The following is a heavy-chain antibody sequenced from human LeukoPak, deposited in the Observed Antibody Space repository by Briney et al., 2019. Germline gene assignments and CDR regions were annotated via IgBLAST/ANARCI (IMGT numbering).Heavy chain of an antibody. V-gene: IGHV1-2*02. Sequence: ASVKVSCKASGYTFTGYYMHWVRQAPGQGLEWMGWINPNSGGTNYAQKFQGRVTMTRDTSISTAYMELSRLRSDDTAVYYCARRIEIPDWYFDLWGRGTLVTVSS. CDR3: ARRIEIPDWYFDL. CDR1: GYTFTGYY. J-gene: IGHJ2*01. D-gene: IGHD2-2*02. CDR2: INPNSGGT.